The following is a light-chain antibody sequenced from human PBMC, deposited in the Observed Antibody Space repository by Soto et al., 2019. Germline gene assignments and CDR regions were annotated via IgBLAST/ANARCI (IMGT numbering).Light chain of an antibody. J-gene: IGKJ1*01. Sequence: IQMTQSPSTLSAAVGDRVTITCRASQSISSGLAWYQKKPGKAPKVLIYKASSLESGAPSRFSGSGSGTEFTLTISSLQPDDFATYYCQQYNSYWWTFGQGTKVDIK. CDR3: QQYNSYWWT. V-gene: IGKV1-5*03. CDR2: KAS. CDR1: QSISSG.